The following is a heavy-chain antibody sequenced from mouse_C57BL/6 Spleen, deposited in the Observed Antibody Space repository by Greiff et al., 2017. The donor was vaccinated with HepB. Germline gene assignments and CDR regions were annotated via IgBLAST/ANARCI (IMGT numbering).Heavy chain of an antibody. V-gene: IGHV1-80*01. CDR1: GYAFSSYW. J-gene: IGHJ2*01. D-gene: IGHD1-1*01. CDR2: IYPGDGDT. CDR3: AITTVVATVDY. Sequence: VQLQQSGAELVKPGASVKISCKASGYAFSSYWMNWVKQRPGKGLEWIGQIYPGDGDTNYNGKFKGKATLTADKSSSTAYMQLSSLTSEDSAVYFCAITTVVATVDYWGQGTTLTVSS.